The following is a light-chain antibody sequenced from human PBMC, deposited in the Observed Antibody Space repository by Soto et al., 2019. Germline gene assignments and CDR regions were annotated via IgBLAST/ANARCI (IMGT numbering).Light chain of an antibody. J-gene: IGKJ2*01. CDR2: GTS. Sequence: EIVLTQSPGTLSLSPGERATLSCRASQTVSSYFLAWYQQKPGQAPRLLIYGTSYRATGIPDRFSGSGSGTDFTLTISRLQPEDFAVYYCQHYGGSPLYSFGQGTKLEI. CDR3: QHYGGSPLYS. CDR1: QTVSSYF. V-gene: IGKV3-20*01.